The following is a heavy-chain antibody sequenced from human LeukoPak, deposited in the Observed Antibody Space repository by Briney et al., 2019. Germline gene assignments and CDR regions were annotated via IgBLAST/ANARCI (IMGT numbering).Heavy chain of an antibody. CDR2: ISCDGSNK. V-gene: IGHV3-30-3*01. CDR1: GFTFSSYA. Sequence: GGSLRLSCAASGFTFSSYAMHWVRQAPGKGLEWVAVISCDGSNKYYADSVKGRFTISRDNARNSLYLQMNSLRAEDTAVYYCARENVESNGMDVWGQGTTVTVSS. D-gene: IGHD3-3*01. CDR3: ARENVESNGMDV. J-gene: IGHJ6*02.